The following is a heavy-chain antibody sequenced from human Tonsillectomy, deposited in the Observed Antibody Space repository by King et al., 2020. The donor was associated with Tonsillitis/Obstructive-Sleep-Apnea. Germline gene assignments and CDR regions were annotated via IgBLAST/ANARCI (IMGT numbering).Heavy chain of an antibody. CDR3: ARAWNRSSTSKGLFDY. J-gene: IGHJ4*02. CDR1: GGSLSSYY. Sequence: QLQESGPGLVKPSETLSLTCTVSGGSLSSYYWSWIRQPPGKGLEWIGYIYYSGSTNYNPSLKSRVTISVDTSKNQFSLKLSSVTAADTAVYYCARAWNRSSTSKGLFDYWGQGTLVTVSS. V-gene: IGHV4-59*01. D-gene: IGHD2-2*01. CDR2: IYYSGST.